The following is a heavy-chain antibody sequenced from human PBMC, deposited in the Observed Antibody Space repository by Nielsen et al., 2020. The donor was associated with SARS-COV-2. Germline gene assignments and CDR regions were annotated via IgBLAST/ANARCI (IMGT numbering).Heavy chain of an antibody. CDR2: IYSGGST. J-gene: IGHJ6*02. V-gene: IGHV3-66*01. CDR1: GFIVSDKY. CDR3: AREEYYYDSSGYYYVYYGMDV. Sequence: GGSLRLSCAASGFIVSDKYMSWVRQAPGKGLECVSVIYSGGSTYYADSVKGRFTVSRDNTKNTLYLQMNSLRAEDTAVYYCAREEYYYDSSGYYYVYYGMDVWGQGTTVTVSS. D-gene: IGHD3-22*01.